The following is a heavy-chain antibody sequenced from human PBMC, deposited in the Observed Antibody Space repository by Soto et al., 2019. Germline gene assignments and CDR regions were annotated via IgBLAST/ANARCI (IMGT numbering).Heavy chain of an antibody. J-gene: IGHJ4*02. V-gene: IGHV4-38-2*02. Sequence: SETLSLTCAVSGYSISSGYYWGWIRQPPGKGLEWIGSIYHSGSTYYNPSLKSRVTISVDTSKNQFSLKLSSVTAADPAVYYCARDLVNLDYWRQGTLVTVSS. CDR2: IYHSGST. D-gene: IGHD6-6*01. CDR3: ARDLVNLDY. CDR1: GYSISSGYY.